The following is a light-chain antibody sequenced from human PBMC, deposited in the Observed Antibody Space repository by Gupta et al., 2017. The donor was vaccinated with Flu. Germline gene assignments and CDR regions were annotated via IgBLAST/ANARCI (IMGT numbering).Light chain of an antibody. CDR3: QQYYSSPWT. CDR2: WAS. CDR1: QSVFYSSNKKNY. V-gene: IGKV4-1*01. Sequence: SLGWRATINCKASQSVFYSSNKKNYLAWYQHKPGQPPKLLIYWASTRESGVPDRFSGSGSGTDFTLTISSLQAEDVAVYYCQQYYSSPWTFGQGTKVEIK. J-gene: IGKJ1*01.